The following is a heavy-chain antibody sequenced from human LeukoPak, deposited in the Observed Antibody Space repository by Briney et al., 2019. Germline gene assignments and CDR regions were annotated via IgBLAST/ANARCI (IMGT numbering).Heavy chain of an antibody. J-gene: IGHJ4*02. CDR1: GFNISYYA. CDR2: ISGSGTWI. D-gene: IGHD5-12*01. V-gene: IGHV3-23*01. CDR3: AREGYSAYGLDY. Sequence: GGSLRLSCAASGFNISYYAMSWVRQAPGKGLEWVSGISGSGTWIDYADSVKGRFTISRDNAKNSLDLQMDSLRVEDTAVYYCAREGYSAYGLDYWGQGTLVTVSS.